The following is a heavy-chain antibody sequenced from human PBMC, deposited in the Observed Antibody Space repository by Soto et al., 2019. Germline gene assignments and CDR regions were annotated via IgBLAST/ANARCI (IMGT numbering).Heavy chain of an antibody. CDR1: GGTFSSYA. Sequence: QVQLVQSGAEVKKPGSSVKVSCKASGGTFSSYAISWVRQAPGQGLEWMGGIIPIFGTANYAQKFQGRVTITAAESTSTAYMELSSLSSEDTAVYYCSRDSGGTTVAFGMDVWGQGTTVTVSS. CDR3: SRDSGGTTVAFGMDV. J-gene: IGHJ6*02. CDR2: IIPIFGTA. V-gene: IGHV1-69*01. D-gene: IGHD4-17*01.